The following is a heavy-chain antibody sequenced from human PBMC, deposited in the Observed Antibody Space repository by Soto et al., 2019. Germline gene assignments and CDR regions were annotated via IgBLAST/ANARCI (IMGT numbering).Heavy chain of an antibody. J-gene: IGHJ5*02. Sequence: QLQLQESSPGLVKPSETLTLTCSVSGGSISNSLNYWGWIRQPPGKGLAWIGTIYYTGNIYYNPSLKSRVTISIDTSRNQFSLSLSSLTAADTAVYYCARQGRYSISTCYDVGSPYNYFNPWGQGTLATVST. V-gene: IGHV4-39*01. CDR3: ARQGRYSISTCYDVGSPYNYFNP. CDR1: GGSISNSLNY. D-gene: IGHD2-2*01. CDR2: IYYTGNI.